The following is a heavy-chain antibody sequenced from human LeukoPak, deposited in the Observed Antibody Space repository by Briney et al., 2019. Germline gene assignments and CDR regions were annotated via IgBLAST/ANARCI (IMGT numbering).Heavy chain of an antibody. Sequence: GGSLRLSCEASGFTFGDCSMSWVRQAPGKGLEWISNINWNGDSPRYADSVEGRFTISRDNSKNTLYLQINSLRAEDTAVYYCARVEYQLLYDAFDIWGQGTMVTVSS. V-gene: IGHV3-20*04. D-gene: IGHD2-2*01. CDR2: INWNGDSP. CDR3: ARVEYQLLYDAFDI. J-gene: IGHJ3*02. CDR1: GFTFGDCS.